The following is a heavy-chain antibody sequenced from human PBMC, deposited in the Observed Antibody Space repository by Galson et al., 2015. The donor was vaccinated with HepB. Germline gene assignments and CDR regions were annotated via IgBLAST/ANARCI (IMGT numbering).Heavy chain of an antibody. Sequence: SLRLSCAASGFAFSSYAMHWVRQAPGKGLEWVAVISYDGSNKYYADSVKGRFTISRDNSKNTLYLQMNSLRAEDTAVYYCARLPTGTTSYDDAFDIWGQGTMVTVSS. CDR1: GFAFSSYA. J-gene: IGHJ3*02. V-gene: IGHV3-30*04. CDR3: ARLPTGTTSYDDAFDI. CDR2: ISYDGSNK. D-gene: IGHD1-1*01.